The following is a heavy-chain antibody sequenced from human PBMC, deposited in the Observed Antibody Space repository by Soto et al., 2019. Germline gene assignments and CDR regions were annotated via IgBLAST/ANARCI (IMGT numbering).Heavy chain of an antibody. CDR2: ISGSGGST. V-gene: IGHV3-23*01. CDR1: GFTFSSYA. CDR3: AKDPRAPIQYQLLFAPYFDY. Sequence: PGGSLRLSCAASGFTFSSYAMSWVRQAPGKGLEWVSAISGSGGSTYYADSVKGRFTISRDNSKNTLYLQMNSLRAEDTAVYYCAKDPRAPIQYQLLFAPYFDYWGQGTLVTVSS. J-gene: IGHJ4*02. D-gene: IGHD2-2*01.